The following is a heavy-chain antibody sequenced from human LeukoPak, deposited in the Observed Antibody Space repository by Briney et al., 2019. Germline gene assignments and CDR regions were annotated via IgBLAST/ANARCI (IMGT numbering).Heavy chain of an antibody. J-gene: IGHJ4*02. V-gene: IGHV4-30-2*01. CDR3: ARIADEYYFDY. CDR1: GGSISSGGYS. Sequence: PSETLSLTCTVSGGSISSGGYSWSWIRQPPGKGLEWIGYIYHSGSTYYSPSLKSRVTISVDRSKNQFSLKLSSVTAADTAVYYCARIADEYYFDYWGQGTLVTVSS. CDR2: IYHSGST. D-gene: IGHD6-13*01.